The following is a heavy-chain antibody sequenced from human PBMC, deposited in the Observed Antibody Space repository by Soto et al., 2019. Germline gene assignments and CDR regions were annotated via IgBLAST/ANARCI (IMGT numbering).Heavy chain of an antibody. V-gene: IGHV4-34*01. Sequence: QVQLQQWGAGLLKPSETLSLTCAVYGGSFSGYYWSWIRQPPGKGLEWIGEINHSGSTNYNPSLKSRVTTSGDKAKYQFSLKLSSVTAASTAVYYCASTLHPMMVRGTNWFDPWGQGTLVTVSS. CDR1: GGSFSGYY. CDR2: INHSGST. D-gene: IGHD3-10*01. CDR3: ASTLHPMMVRGTNWFDP. J-gene: IGHJ5*02.